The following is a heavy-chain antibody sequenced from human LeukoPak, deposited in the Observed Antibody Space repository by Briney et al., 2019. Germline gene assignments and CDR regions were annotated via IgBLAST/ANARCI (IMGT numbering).Heavy chain of an antibody. J-gene: IGHJ5*02. CDR1: GFTFRSYN. CDR3: ASFNVINYFNP. V-gene: IGHV3-48*01. Sequence: GGSLRLSCAASGFTFRSYNMNWVRQAPGKGLEWISYISYSSTTIYYADSVKGRFTISRDNAKNSLYLQMNNLRAEDTALYYCASFNVINYFNPWGQGTLVTVSS. CDR2: ISYSSTTI. D-gene: IGHD2/OR15-2a*01.